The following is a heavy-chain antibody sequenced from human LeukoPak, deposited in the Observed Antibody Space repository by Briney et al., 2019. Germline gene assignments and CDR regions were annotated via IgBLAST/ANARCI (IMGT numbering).Heavy chain of an antibody. Sequence: SQTLSLTCTVSGGSISSGDYYWSWIRQPPGKGLEWIGYIYYSGSTYYNPSLKSRVTISVDTSKNQFSLKLSSVTAADTAVYYCARVRDSGGYYVDAFDIWGQGTMVTVSS. CDR2: IYYSGST. V-gene: IGHV4-30-4*08. CDR3: ARVRDSGGYYVDAFDI. CDR1: GGSISSGDYY. J-gene: IGHJ3*02. D-gene: IGHD3-22*01.